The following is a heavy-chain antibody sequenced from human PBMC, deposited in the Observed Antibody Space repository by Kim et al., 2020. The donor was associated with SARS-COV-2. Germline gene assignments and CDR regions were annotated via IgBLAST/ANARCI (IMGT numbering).Heavy chain of an antibody. CDR3: ARSYSSSWSIDY. Sequence: SETLSLTCTVSGGSISSYYWSWIRQPPGKGLEWIGYIYYSGSTNYNPSLKSRVTISVDTSKNQFSLKLSSVTAADTAVYYCARSYSSSWSIDYWGQGTLV. J-gene: IGHJ4*02. CDR1: GGSISSYY. V-gene: IGHV4-59*08. D-gene: IGHD6-13*01. CDR2: IYYSGST.